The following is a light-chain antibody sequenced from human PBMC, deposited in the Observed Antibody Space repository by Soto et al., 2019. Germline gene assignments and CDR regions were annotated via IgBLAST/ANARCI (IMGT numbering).Light chain of an antibody. J-gene: IGKJ1*01. CDR2: GAS. V-gene: IGKV3-15*01. CDR3: QQYNNWWT. Sequence: EIVMTQSPATLSVSPGERATLSCRASQSVSSNLAWYQQKPGQAPRLLIYGASTRATGIPARFSGSGSGTEFTLTIGSLLSEDFAVYYCQQYNNWWTFGQGTKVDIK. CDR1: QSVSSN.